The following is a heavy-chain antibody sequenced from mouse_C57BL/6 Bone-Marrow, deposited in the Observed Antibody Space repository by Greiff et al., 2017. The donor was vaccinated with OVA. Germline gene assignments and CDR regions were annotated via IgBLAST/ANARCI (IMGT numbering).Heavy chain of an antibody. Sequence: VQLQQSGAELVKPGASVKMSCKASGYTFTSYWITWVKQRPGQGLEWIGDIYPGSGSTNYNEKFKSKATLTVDTSSSTAYMQLSSLTSEDSAVYYCARKRVVDPYFDYWGQGTTLTVSS. J-gene: IGHJ2*01. CDR2: IYPGSGST. D-gene: IGHD1-1*01. CDR3: ARKRVVDPYFDY. CDR1: GYTFTSYW. V-gene: IGHV1-55*01.